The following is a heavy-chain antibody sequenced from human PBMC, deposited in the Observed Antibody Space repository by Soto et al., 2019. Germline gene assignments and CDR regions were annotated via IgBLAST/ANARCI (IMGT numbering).Heavy chain of an antibody. CDR1: GFTFTNAW. CDR2: IKSKTDGGTT. Sequence: EVQLVESGGGLVKPGGSLRLSCAASGFTFTNAWINWVRQAPGKGLEWVGRIKSKTDGGTTDYAEPVKGRFAISRDDSNNMVYLQMNRLKIEDTAVYYSTTDSYSTIIIVRFDYWGHGTLVTVSS. D-gene: IGHD3-22*01. J-gene: IGHJ4*01. V-gene: IGHV3-15*07. CDR3: TTDSYSTIIIVRFDY.